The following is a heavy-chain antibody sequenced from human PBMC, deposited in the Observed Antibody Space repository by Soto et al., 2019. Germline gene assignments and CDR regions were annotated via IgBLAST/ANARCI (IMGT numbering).Heavy chain of an antibody. J-gene: IGHJ5*02. V-gene: IGHV4-59*08. D-gene: IGHD7-27*01. CDR3: ARLRWGLWFDP. CDR2: IYYSGST. Sequence: SETLSLTCTVSGGSISSYYWSWIRQPPGKGLEWIGYIYYSGSTNYNPSLKSRVTISVDTSKNQFSLKLSSVTAADTAVYYCARLRWGLWFDPWGQGTLVTVSS. CDR1: GGSISSYY.